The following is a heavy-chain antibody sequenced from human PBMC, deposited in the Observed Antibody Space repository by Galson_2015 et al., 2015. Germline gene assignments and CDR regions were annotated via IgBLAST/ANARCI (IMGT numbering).Heavy chain of an antibody. Sequence: SVKVSCKASGGTFSSYAISWVRQAPGQGLEWMGGIIPIFGTANYAQKFQGRVTITADESTSTAYMELSSLRSEDTAVYYCARVFYDYIWGSYLGAVFGAFDSWGQGTMVTVSS. D-gene: IGHD3-16*02. V-gene: IGHV1-69*13. J-gene: IGHJ3*02. CDR2: IIPIFGTA. CDR1: GGTFSSYA. CDR3: ARVFYDYIWGSYLGAVFGAFDS.